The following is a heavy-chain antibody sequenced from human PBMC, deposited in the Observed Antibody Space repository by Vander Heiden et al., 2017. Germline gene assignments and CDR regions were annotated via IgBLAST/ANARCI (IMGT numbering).Heavy chain of an antibody. CDR1: GHTFSSFW. V-gene: IGHV3-74*03. CDR3: TVNPGY. CDR2: IKSDGSTI. D-gene: IGHD4-4*01. Sequence: EVQLVESGGALVPPGGSLRLSCVVSGHTFSSFWLDWVRQVPGKGLVWVSRIKSDGSTIMYADSVKGRFAISRDNAKNTFYLQMNSLTPEDTAVYYCTVNPGYWGQGTPVTVSS. J-gene: IGHJ4*02.